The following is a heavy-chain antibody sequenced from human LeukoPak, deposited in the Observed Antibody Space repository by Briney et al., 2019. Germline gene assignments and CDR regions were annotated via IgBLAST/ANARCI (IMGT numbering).Heavy chain of an antibody. CDR3: ARSREGSFDY. CDR2: INHSGST. J-gene: IGHJ4*02. V-gene: IGHV4-34*01. D-gene: IGHD1-26*01. CDR1: GGSFSGYY. Sequence: SETLSLTCAVYGGSFSGYYWSWIRQPPGKGLEWIGEINHSGSTNYNPSLKSRVTISVDTSKNQFSLKLSSVTAADTAVYYCARSREGSFDYWGQGTLVTVSS.